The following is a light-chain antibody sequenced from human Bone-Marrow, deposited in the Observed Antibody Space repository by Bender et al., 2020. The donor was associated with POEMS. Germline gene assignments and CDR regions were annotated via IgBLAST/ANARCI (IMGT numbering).Light chain of an antibody. CDR3: CSHAGSYSLV. Sequence: QSALTQPPSVSGSPGQSVTISCTGTSSDVGGYNYVSWYQQHSGKAPKLMIYDVNTRPSGVPDRFSGSKSGNTASLTISGLQAEDEADYFCCSHAGSYSLVFGTGTKVTVL. CDR2: DVN. V-gene: IGLV2-11*01. J-gene: IGLJ1*01. CDR1: SSDVGGYNY.